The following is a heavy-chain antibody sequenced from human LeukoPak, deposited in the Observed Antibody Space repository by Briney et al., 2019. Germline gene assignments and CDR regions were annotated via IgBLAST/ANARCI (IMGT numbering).Heavy chain of an antibody. CDR1: GYIFTNYA. CDR3: ARDLYNSRSHFKDY. D-gene: IGHD3-10*01. CDR2: IDTNTGIP. Sequence: ASVKVSCKASGYIFTNYAMNWVRQAPGQGLEWMGWIDTNTGIPTYAQGFTGRFVFSLDTSVSTAYLQINSLKAEDTAVYYCARDLYNSRSHFKDYWGQGTLVTVSS. V-gene: IGHV7-4-1*02. J-gene: IGHJ4*02.